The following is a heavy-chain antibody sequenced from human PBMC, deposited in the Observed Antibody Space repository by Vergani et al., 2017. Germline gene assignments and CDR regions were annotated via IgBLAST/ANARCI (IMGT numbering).Heavy chain of an antibody. CDR2: IYPGDSDT. CDR3: ARHQXGSGYERRPYYYYYGMDV. CDR1: GYSFTSYW. Sequence: EVQLVQSGAEVKKPGESLKISCKGSGYSFTSYWIGWVRQMPGKGLEWMGIIYPGDSDTRYSPSFQGQVTISADKSISTAYLQWSSLKASDTAMYYCARHQXGSGYERRPYYYYYGMDVWGQGTTVTVSS. J-gene: IGHJ6*02. D-gene: IGHD5-12*01. V-gene: IGHV5-51*01.